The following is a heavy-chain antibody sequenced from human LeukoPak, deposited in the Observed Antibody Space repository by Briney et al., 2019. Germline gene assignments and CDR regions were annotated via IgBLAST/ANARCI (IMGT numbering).Heavy chain of an antibody. CDR2: LHYGGTT. D-gene: IGHD1-1*01. CDR1: GASISDSY. J-gene: IGHJ4*02. CDR3: ARRPYSIPGYFDF. Sequence: SETLSLTCTVSGASISDSYWHWFRQPPGQKLEWIGNLHYGGTTNSNPSLQGRVVTSQDTSKNQLFLRLTSVTTADTAIYYCARRPYSIPGYFDFWGQGTLVTVSS. V-gene: IGHV4-59*01.